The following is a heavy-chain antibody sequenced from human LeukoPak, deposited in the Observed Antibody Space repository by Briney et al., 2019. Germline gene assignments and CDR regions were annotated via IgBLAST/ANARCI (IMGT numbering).Heavy chain of an antibody. J-gene: IGHJ3*02. V-gene: IGHV4-4*07. CDR2: IYPSGST. D-gene: IGHD3-22*01. CDR3: ARGPYSYDSSGAFDI. Sequence: SETLSLTCTVSGGSISTYYWSWVRQPAGKGLEWIGRIYPSGSTNYNPSLKSRVTISVDTSKNQFSLKLSSVTAADTAVYFCARGPYSYDSSGAFDIWGQGTMVTVSS. CDR1: GGSISTYY.